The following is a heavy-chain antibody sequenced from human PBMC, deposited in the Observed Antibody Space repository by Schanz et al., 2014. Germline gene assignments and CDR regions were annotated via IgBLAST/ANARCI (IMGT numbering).Heavy chain of an antibody. D-gene: IGHD2-8*02. J-gene: IGHJ4*02. Sequence: QLQLVQSGAEVKKPGSSVKVSCKLSGGTFSSYPISWMRQAPGQGLEWMGKIIPVLNIATYAQRFQGRVSITADTSTNTAYMELSGLRSEDTAVYYCAKDTGYCHGGACYCFEYWGLGSLVTVSS. V-gene: IGHV1-69*02. CDR2: IIPVLNIA. CDR3: AKDTGYCHGGACYCFEY. CDR1: GGTFSSYP.